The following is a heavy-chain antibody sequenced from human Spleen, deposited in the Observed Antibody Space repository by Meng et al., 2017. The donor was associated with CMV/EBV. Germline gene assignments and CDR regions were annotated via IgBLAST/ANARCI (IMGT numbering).Heavy chain of an antibody. V-gene: IGHV3-21*01. CDR3: ARVHCSRGSCYFDY. Sequence: GGSLRLSCAASGFTFSSYSMNWVRQAPGKGLEWVSSISSSSSYIYYADSVKGRFTISRDNAKNSLYLQMSSLRVEDTAVFYCARVHCSRGSCYFDYWGQGTLVTVSS. J-gene: IGHJ4*02. CDR2: ISSSSSYI. CDR1: GFTFSSYS. D-gene: IGHD2-15*01.